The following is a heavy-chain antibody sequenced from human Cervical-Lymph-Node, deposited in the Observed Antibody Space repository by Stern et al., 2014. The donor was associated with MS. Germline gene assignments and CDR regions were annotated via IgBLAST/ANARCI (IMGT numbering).Heavy chain of an antibody. CDR1: GFTVSRDY. J-gene: IGHJ4*02. V-gene: IGHV3-53*01. D-gene: IGHD1-1*01. CDR3: ARDTSSPERSDW. CDR2: ITNVGST. Sequence: EVHLVESGGGVIQPGGSLRLSFTASGFTVSRDYMTWVLQAPGKGLECVSLITNVGSTFYTDSVKGRFTISRDDSKNTVYLHMTSLRAEDTAMYYCARDTSSPERSDWWGQGTLVTVSS.